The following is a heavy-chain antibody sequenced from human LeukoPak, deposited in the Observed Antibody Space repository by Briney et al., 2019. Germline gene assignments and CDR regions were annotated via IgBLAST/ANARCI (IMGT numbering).Heavy chain of an antibody. CDR2: IYYSGST. D-gene: IGHD3-16*01. V-gene: IGHV4-59*04. J-gene: IGHJ4*02. CDR3: ARYDYVWGSFDY. Sequence: SETLSLTCTVSGGSISSYYWSWIRQPPGKGLEWIGYIYYSGSTYYNPSLKSRVTISVDTSKNQFSLKLSSVTAADTAVYYCARYDYVWGSFDYWGQGTLVTVSS. CDR1: GGSISSYY.